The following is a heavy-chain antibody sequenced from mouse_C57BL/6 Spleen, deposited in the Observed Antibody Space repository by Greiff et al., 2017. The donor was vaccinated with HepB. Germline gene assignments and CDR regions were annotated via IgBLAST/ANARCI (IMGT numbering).Heavy chain of an antibody. CDR2: IDPSDSYT. J-gene: IGHJ4*01. CDR1: GYTFTSYW. Sequence: QVQLQQPGAELVMPGASVKLSCKASGYTFTSYWMHWVKQRPGQGLEWIGEIDPSDSYTNYNQKFKGKSTLTVDKSSSTAYMQLSSLTSEDSAVYYCARNHGEDYYAMDYWGQGTSVTVSS. CDR3: ARNHGEDYYAMDY. V-gene: IGHV1-69*01.